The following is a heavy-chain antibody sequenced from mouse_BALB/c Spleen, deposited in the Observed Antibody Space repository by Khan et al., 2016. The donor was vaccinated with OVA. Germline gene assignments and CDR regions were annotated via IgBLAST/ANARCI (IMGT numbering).Heavy chain of an antibody. CDR2: ISSGGNYT. Sequence: EVELVESGGGLVKPGGSLKLSCAASGFTFSSYAMSWVRQTPEKRLEWVATISSGGNYTYYPDSVKGRFTISRDNAKNTLYLQMSSLRSEDTAMYYCTRPHITTVVSASYWFFDVWGAGTTVTGSS. D-gene: IGHD1-1*01. CDR3: TRPHITTVVSASYWFFDV. CDR1: GFTFSSYA. V-gene: IGHV5-9-3*01. J-gene: IGHJ1*01.